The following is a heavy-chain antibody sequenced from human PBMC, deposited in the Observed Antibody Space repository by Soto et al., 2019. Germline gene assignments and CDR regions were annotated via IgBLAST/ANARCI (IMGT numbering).Heavy chain of an antibody. V-gene: IGHV1-69*06. Sequence: GGSLRLSCAASGFTFSSYAISRVRQAPGQGLEWMGGIIPALGTINYAQKFEGRVILTADTSTNTAYMELSSLRSEDTAVYYCASSYGISWYGDYWGQGTLVTVSS. J-gene: IGHJ4*02. CDR1: GFTFSSYA. D-gene: IGHD6-19*01. CDR2: IIPALGTI. CDR3: ASSYGISWYGDY.